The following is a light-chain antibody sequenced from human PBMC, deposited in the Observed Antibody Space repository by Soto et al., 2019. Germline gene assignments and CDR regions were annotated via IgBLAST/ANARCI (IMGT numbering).Light chain of an antibody. J-gene: IGKJ3*01. CDR2: KVS. V-gene: IGKV2-30*01. CDR1: QSLVYIDGGIL. CDR3: MQGTHWPFT. Sequence: DVVMTQSPLSLTVTPGQPASISCWSSQSLVYIDGGILLTWFHQRPGQSPRRLIYKVSNRDSGVPDRFSASGSDTDLTLKINRVEAEDVGVYYCMQGTHWPFTFGPGTKVDIK.